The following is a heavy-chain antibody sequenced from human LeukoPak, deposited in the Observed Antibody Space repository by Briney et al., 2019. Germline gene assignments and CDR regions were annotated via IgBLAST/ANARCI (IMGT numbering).Heavy chain of an antibody. V-gene: IGHV3-7*01. CDR2: ISKDGSEK. Sequence: PGGSLRLSCAASGFTFSNYWMSWVRQAPGKGLEWVAHISKDGSEKYYVDSVKGRFTISRDNAKNSLYLQMNSLRVEDTAVYYCARDKVTYWGQGTLVTVSS. J-gene: IGHJ4*02. CDR3: ARDKVTY. CDR1: GFTFSNYW.